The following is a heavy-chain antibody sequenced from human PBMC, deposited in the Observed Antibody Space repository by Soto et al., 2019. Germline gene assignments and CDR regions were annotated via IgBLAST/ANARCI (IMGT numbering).Heavy chain of an antibody. CDR3: ARVLVQEVVGKGFDY. J-gene: IGHJ4*02. CDR1: GGSMNNYY. CDR2: IDASGDS. V-gene: IGHV4-4*07. Sequence: QVQLQESGPGLVKPSETLSLICTVSGGSMNNYYWDLGRQPAGKGLEWLGRIDASGDSTHNPSLMGRATLSGDTSKNKLSMQLTSVPAADTAIYYCARVLVQEVVGKGFDYWGQGALVIVSS. D-gene: IGHD6-19*01.